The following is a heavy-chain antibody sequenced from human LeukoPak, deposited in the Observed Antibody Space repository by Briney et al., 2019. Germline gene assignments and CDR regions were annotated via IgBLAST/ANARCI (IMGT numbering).Heavy chain of an antibody. D-gene: IGHD6-19*01. V-gene: IGHV3-33*06. CDR1: GFTFSSYG. CDR2: IWYDGSNK. CDR3: AKDGTPLGSGYNYYYGMDV. J-gene: IGHJ6*02. Sequence: PGRSLRLSCAASGFTFSSYGMHWVRQAPGKGLEWVAVIWYDGSNKYYADSVKGRFTISRDNSKNTLYLQMNSLRAEDTAVYYCAKDGTPLGSGYNYYYGMDVWGQGTTVTASS.